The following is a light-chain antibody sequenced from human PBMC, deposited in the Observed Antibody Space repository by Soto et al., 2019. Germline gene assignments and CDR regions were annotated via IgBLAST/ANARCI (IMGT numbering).Light chain of an antibody. V-gene: IGKV3-20*01. CDR2: GAS. Sequence: EIVLTQSPGTLSLSPGEIATLSFSASQSVSSSYLAWYQQKPGQAPRLLIYGASSRATGIPDRFSGSGSGTEFTLTISSLQSEDFAVYHCQQYNNWPKTFGQGTKVDIK. CDR1: QSVSSSY. CDR3: QQYNNWPKT. J-gene: IGKJ1*01.